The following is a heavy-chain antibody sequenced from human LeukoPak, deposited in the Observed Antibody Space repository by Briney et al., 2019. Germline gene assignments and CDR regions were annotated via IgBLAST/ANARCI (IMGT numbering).Heavy chain of an antibody. D-gene: IGHD4-17*01. J-gene: IGHJ6*03. Sequence: SETLSLTCAVYGGSFSGYYWSWIRQPPGKGLEWIGEINHSGSTNYNPSLKSRVTISVDTSKNQFSLKLSSVTAADTAVYYCARVLSVTTRPTHYYYYYYMDVWGKGTTVTVSS. CDR2: INHSGST. CDR3: ARVLSVTTRPTHYYYYYYMDV. CDR1: GGSFSGYY. V-gene: IGHV4-34*01.